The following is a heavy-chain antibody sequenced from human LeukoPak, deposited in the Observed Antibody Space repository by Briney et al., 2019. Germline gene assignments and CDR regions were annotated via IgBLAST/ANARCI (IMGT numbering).Heavy chain of an antibody. D-gene: IGHD3-22*01. Sequence: SETLSLTCTVSGGSISSYYWSWIRQPPGRGLEWFGYIYYSGSTNYNPSLKSRVTMSVDTSKNQFSLKLSSVTAAGTAVYYCARGGSGYDYWGQGTLVTVSS. CDR1: GGSISSYY. CDR2: IYYSGST. CDR3: ARGGSGYDY. J-gene: IGHJ4*02. V-gene: IGHV4-59*01.